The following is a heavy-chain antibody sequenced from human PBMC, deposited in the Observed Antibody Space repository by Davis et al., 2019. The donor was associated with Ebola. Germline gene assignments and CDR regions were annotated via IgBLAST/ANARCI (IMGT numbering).Heavy chain of an antibody. Sequence: GGSLRLSCAASGFTFSSYAMSWVRQAPGKGLEWVSSISSDSDYIYYADSAKGRFTIPRDNAKNSLYLQMNSLRDEDTAVYYCARRGLTVAVVKYYYGMDVWGKGTTVTVSS. CDR3: ARRGLTVAVVKYYYGMDV. CDR2: ISSDSDYI. V-gene: IGHV3-21*01. D-gene: IGHD3-22*01. J-gene: IGHJ6*04. CDR1: GFTFSSYA.